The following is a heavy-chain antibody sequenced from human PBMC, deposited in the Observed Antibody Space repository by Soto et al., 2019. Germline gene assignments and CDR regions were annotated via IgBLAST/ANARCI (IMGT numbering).Heavy chain of an antibody. J-gene: IGHJ3*02. CDR2: ISAYNGNT. CDR1: GYTFTSYG. D-gene: IGHD4-17*01. V-gene: IGHV1-18*01. CDR3: ALVYGDYIGDACDI. Sequence: GAPVKVSCKASGYTFTSYGISWVRQAPGQGLEWMGWISAYNGNTNYAQKLQGRVTMTTDTSTSTAYMELRSLSSDDTAAYYWALVYGDYIGDACDIWGKGTMVTVAS.